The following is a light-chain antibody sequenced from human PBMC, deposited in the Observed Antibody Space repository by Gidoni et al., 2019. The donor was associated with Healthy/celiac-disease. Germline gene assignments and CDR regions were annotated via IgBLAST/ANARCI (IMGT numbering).Light chain of an antibody. Sequence: DIQMTHSPPTLSASVGDRVTITCRAIQSISSWLAWYQQKPGKAPKLLIYQASSLESGVPSRFSGSGSGTEFTLTISSLQPDDFATYYCQQYNSYSPWTFGQGTKVEIK. J-gene: IGKJ1*01. CDR3: QQYNSYSPWT. CDR1: QSISSW. V-gene: IGKV1-5*03. CDR2: QAS.